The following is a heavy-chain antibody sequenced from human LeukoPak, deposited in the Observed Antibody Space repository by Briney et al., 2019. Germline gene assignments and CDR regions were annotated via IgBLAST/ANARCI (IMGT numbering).Heavy chain of an antibody. CDR3: AREKAAGGWFDP. CDR1: GGSISSSSYY. Sequence: SETLSLTCTVSGGSISSSSYYWGWIRQPPGKGLEWIGSIYYSGSTYYNPSLKSRVTISVDTSKNQFSLKLSSVTAADTAVYYCAREKAAGGWFDPWGQGTLVTVSS. V-gene: IGHV4-39*07. J-gene: IGHJ5*02. CDR2: IYYSGST. D-gene: IGHD6-13*01.